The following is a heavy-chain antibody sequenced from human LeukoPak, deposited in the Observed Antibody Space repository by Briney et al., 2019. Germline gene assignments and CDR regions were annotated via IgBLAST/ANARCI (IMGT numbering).Heavy chain of an antibody. CDR1: GASMTSYY. V-gene: IGHV4-59*01. J-gene: IGHJ4*02. CDR3: ARIPGDRPDD. D-gene: IGHD7-27*01. CDR2: MYFGERT. Sequence: PSETLSLTGTVSGASMTSYYRTRIRQPPGKGLEWIGYMYFGERTNYNPSLKSRATISIDTSKKQFSLNLKSVTAADTAVYYCARIPGDRPDDWGQGTLVTVS.